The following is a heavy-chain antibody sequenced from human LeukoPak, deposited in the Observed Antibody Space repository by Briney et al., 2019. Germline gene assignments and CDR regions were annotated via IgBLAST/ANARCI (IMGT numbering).Heavy chain of an antibody. CDR2: IWTVSDK. CDR3: ARGPPRGKYYYMDV. CDR1: GFTFSSFD. D-gene: IGHD1-1*01. V-gene: IGHV3-13*01. Sequence: GGPLTLSCAASGFTFSSFDMLGVRHPTGQGLAWVSTIWTVSDKHYPGSVEGRITLSRDNAKNSLYLQMNSLTAWDTAVYYCARGPPRGKYYYMDVWGKGTTVTVSS. J-gene: IGHJ6*03.